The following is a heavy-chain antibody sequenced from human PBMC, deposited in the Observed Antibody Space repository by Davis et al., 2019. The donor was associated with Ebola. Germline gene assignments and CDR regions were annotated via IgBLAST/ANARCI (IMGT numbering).Heavy chain of an antibody. V-gene: IGHV5-51*01. J-gene: IGHJ6*02. Sequence: TVSCKGSGYSFTSYWIGWVRQMPGKGLEWMGIIYPGDSDTRYSPSFQGQVTISADKSISTAYLQWSSLKASDTAMYYCARRGHSSSWYVHYYGMDVWGQGTTVTVSS. CDR2: IYPGDSDT. D-gene: IGHD6-13*01. CDR3: ARRGHSSSWYVHYYGMDV. CDR1: GYSFTSYW.